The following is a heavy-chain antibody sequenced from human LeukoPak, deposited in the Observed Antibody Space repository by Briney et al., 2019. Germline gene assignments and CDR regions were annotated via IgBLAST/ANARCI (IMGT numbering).Heavy chain of an antibody. V-gene: IGHV3-53*01. J-gene: IGHJ5*02. CDR2: IYSGGST. CDR1: GLTVSSND. CDR3: ARGPRGFDP. Sequence: GGSLRPSCEASGLTVSSNDMSWVRQAPGKGLEWVSVIYSGGSTDYADSVKGRFTISRDNFKNTLYLQMNSLRAEDTAVYYCARGPRGFDPWGQGTLVTVSS.